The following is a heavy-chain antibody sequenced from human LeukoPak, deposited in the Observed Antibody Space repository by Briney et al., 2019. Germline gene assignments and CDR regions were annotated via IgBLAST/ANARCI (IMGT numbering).Heavy chain of an antibody. CDR1: GGSFSGYY. D-gene: IGHD3-3*01. Sequence: PSETLSLTCAVYGGSFSGYYWSWIRQPPGKGLEWIGEINHSGSTNYNPSLKSRVTISVDTSKNQFSLKLSSVTAADTAVYYCARGPSGYFWFNWFDPWGRGTLVTVSS. J-gene: IGHJ5*02. CDR2: INHSGST. CDR3: ARGPSGYFWFNWFDP. V-gene: IGHV4-34*01.